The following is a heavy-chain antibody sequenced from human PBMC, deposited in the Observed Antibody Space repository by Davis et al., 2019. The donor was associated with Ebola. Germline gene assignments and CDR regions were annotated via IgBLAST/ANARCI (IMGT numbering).Heavy chain of an antibody. D-gene: IGHD3-3*01. CDR1: GGSISSYY. Sequence: SETLSLTCTVSGGSISSYYWSWIRQPPGKGLEWIGYIYYSGSTYYNPSLKSRVTISVDTSKNQFSLKLSSVTAADTAVYYCARVFGYYDFWSGYRARGFDYWGQGTLVTVSS. CDR2: IYYSGST. J-gene: IGHJ4*02. V-gene: IGHV4-59*12. CDR3: ARVFGYYDFWSGYRARGFDY.